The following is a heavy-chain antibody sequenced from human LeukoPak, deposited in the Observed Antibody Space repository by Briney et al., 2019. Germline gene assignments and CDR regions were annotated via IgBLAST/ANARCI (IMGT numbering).Heavy chain of an antibody. D-gene: IGHD2-2*01. CDR2: IRSNPYGGTT. Sequence: GGSLRLSCAASGFTFSSYSMNWVRQAPGKGLEWVGFIRSNPYGGTTEYTASVKGRFTISRDDSKNIAYLQMNSLKTEDTAVYYCTSLKDIVILPAAIGGQGTMVTVSS. V-gene: IGHV3-49*04. J-gene: IGHJ3*02. CDR1: GFTFSSYS. CDR3: TSLKDIVILPAAI.